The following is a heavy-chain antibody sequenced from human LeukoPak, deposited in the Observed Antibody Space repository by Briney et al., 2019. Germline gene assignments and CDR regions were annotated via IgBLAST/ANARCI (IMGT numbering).Heavy chain of an antibody. CDR2: INHSGST. CDR1: GGSFSGYY. J-gene: IGHJ4*02. D-gene: IGHD3-10*01. CDR3: EGITRRRCFDY. Sequence: SETLSLTCAVSGGSFSGYYWSWIRQPPGKGLEWVGEINHSGSTNYNPSLKRRVTISVDTSKNQFSLKLSSVTAADTAVYYCEGITRRRCFDYWGQGTLVTVSS. V-gene: IGHV4-34*01.